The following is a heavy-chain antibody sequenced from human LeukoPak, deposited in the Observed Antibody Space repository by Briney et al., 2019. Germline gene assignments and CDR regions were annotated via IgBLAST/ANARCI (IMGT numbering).Heavy chain of an antibody. V-gene: IGHV5-51*01. CDR2: IYPGDSDT. Sequence: GESLKISCKGSGYSFTSYWIGWVRQMPGKGLEWMGIIYPGDSDTRYSPSFQGQVTISADKSISTAYLQWSSLKASDTAMYYCARQGCSGGSCYSDYFDYWGQGTLVTVSS. CDR3: ARQGCSGGSCYSDYFDY. CDR1: GYSFTSYW. D-gene: IGHD2-15*01. J-gene: IGHJ4*02.